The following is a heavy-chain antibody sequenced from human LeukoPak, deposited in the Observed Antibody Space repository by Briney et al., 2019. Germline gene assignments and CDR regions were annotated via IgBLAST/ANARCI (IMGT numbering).Heavy chain of an antibody. J-gene: IGHJ5*02. D-gene: IGHD5-24*01. Sequence: SETLSLTCTVSGGSISSSSYYWGWIRQPPGKGLEWIGRIQTSGSTNYNPSLKSRVTISVDASKNQFSLKVNSVTAADTAVYFCARVTRGEDGHDWFDPWGQGTLVTVSS. CDR2: IQTSGST. V-gene: IGHV4-61*02. CDR1: GGSISSSSYY. CDR3: ARVTRGEDGHDWFDP.